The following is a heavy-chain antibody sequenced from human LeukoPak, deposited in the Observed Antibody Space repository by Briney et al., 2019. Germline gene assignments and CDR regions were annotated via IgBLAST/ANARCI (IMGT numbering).Heavy chain of an antibody. D-gene: IGHD3-22*01. CDR1: GYSISSGYY. CDR2: IYHSGST. Sequence: SETLSLTCTVSGYSISSGYYWGWIRQPPGKGLEWIGSIYHSGSTYYNPSLKSRVTISVDTSKNQFSLKLSSVTAADTAVYYCARGRSYYDSSGYYLSPFDYWGQGTLVTVSS. V-gene: IGHV4-38-2*02. J-gene: IGHJ4*02. CDR3: ARGRSYYDSSGYYLSPFDY.